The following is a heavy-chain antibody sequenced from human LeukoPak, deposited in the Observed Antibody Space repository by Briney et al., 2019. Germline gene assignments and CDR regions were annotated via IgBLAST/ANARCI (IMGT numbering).Heavy chain of an antibody. CDR2: IYTSGST. Sequence: SETLSLTCTVSGGSISSYYWSWIRQPAGKGLEWIGRIYTSGSTNYNPSLKSRVTMSVDTSKNQFSLKLSSVTAADTAVYYCARGSSSIAALDFDYWGQGTLVTVSS. D-gene: IGHD6-6*01. V-gene: IGHV4-4*07. CDR3: ARGSSSIAALDFDY. CDR1: GGSISSYY. J-gene: IGHJ4*02.